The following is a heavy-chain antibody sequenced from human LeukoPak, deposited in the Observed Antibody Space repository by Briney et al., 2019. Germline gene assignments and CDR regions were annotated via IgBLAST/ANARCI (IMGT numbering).Heavy chain of an antibody. Sequence: GGSLRLSCAASGFTFSSYSMNWVRQAPGKGLEWVSSISSSSSYIYYADSVKGRFTISRDNAKNSLYLQMNSLRAEDTAVYYCARADVDTAMVDWGQGTLVTVSS. CDR3: ARADVDTAMVD. CDR1: GFTFSSYS. D-gene: IGHD5-18*01. J-gene: IGHJ4*02. V-gene: IGHV3-21*01. CDR2: ISSSSSYI.